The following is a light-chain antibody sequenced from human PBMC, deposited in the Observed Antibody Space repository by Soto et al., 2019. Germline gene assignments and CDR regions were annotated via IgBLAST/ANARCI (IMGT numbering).Light chain of an antibody. V-gene: IGKV1-5*03. CDR2: KAS. CDR3: QHYNSYSEA. CDR1: QTISSW. Sequence: DIQMTQSPSTLSGSVGDRVTLTCRASQTISSWLAWYQQKPVKAPKLLIYKASTLKSGVPSRFSGSGSGTEFTLTISSLQPDDFATYYCQHYNSYSEAFGQGTKV. J-gene: IGKJ1*01.